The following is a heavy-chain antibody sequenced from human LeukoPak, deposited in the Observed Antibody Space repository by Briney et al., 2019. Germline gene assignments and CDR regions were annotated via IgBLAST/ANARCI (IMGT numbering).Heavy chain of an antibody. Sequence: GGSLRLSCAASGFTFSTYWISWVRQSPGKGLEWVANMSPDGSGKYYADSVRGRFTISRDNAKNSFYLQMNSLRVEDTAVYYCVRDEKKRGGDYWGQGTLVTVST. CDR3: VRDEKKRGGDY. J-gene: IGHJ4*02. CDR2: MSPDGSGK. D-gene: IGHD3-16*01. V-gene: IGHV3-7*01. CDR1: GFTFSTYW.